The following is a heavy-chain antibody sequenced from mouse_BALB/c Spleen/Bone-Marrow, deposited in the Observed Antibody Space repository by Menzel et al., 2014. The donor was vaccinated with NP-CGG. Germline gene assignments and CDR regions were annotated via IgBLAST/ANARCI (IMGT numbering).Heavy chain of an antibody. CDR3: ARGDNYLYYAMDY. V-gene: IGHV1S135*01. CDR2: IDPYNGGN. D-gene: IGHD1-1*01. Sequence: HLVESGPELVKPGASVKVSCKASGYSFTDYNMYWVKQSHGRSLEWIGYIDPYNGGNTYNQKFKGKATLTVDKSSSTAFMHLNSLTSEDSAVYYCARGDNYLYYAMDYWGQGTSVTVSS. CDR1: GYSFTDYN. J-gene: IGHJ4*01.